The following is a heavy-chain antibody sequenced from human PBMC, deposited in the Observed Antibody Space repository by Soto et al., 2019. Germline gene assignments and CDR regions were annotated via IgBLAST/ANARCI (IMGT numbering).Heavy chain of an antibody. Sequence: GSLRLSCAASGFTFSSYWMHWVRQAPGKGLVWVSRINSDGSSTSYANSVKGRFTISRDNAKNTLYLQMNSLRAEDTAVYYCARGLANYGYGMDVWGQGTTVTVSS. V-gene: IGHV3-74*01. D-gene: IGHD3-10*01. CDR1: GFTFSSYW. J-gene: IGHJ6*02. CDR2: INSDGSST. CDR3: ARGLANYGYGMDV.